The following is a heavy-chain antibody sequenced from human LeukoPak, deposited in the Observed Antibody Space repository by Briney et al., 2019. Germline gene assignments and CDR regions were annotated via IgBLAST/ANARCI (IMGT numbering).Heavy chain of an antibody. J-gene: IGHJ4*01. CDR2: IYSSGST. D-gene: IGHD6-19*01. Sequence: PSETLSLTCTVSVGSISSYYWSWIRQAPGKGLEWLGYIYSSGSTNYNPSLKSRVTLSLDTSKNQFSLRLSSVTTADTAVYSCLRDQQRVAGFDYWGHGTLVTVSS. CDR1: VGSISSYY. V-gene: IGHV4-59*01. CDR3: LRDQQRVAGFDY.